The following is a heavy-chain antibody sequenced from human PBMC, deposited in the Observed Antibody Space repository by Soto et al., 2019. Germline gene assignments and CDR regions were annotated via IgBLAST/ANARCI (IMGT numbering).Heavy chain of an antibody. V-gene: IGHV3-74*01. CDR2: ASPDGTST. Sequence: EVQLVESGGGLVQPGGSLRLSCAASGFTFSNFWMHWVRQAPGKGLEWVSRASPDGTSTSYADSVKGRFTISRDNAKNTLIMQMNSLRAEDTAVYYCASVAGWGATPGWFDPWGQGTLVTVSS. CDR3: ASVAGWGATPGWFDP. D-gene: IGHD1-26*01. CDR1: GFTFSNFW. J-gene: IGHJ5*02.